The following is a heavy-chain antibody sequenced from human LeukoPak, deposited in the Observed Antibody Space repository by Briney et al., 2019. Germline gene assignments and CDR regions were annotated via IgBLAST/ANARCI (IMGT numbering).Heavy chain of an antibody. Sequence: PGGSLRLSCAASGFTFDDYGMSWVRQAPGKGLEWISGVNWNGGSTGYADSVKGRFTISRDNAKNSLYLQMNSLRAEDTALYYCVRDRCSSTSRHDSPNWFDPWGQGTLVTVSS. CDR3: VRDRCSSTSRHDSPNWFDP. J-gene: IGHJ5*02. D-gene: IGHD2-2*01. V-gene: IGHV3-20*04. CDR1: GFTFDDYG. CDR2: VNWNGGST.